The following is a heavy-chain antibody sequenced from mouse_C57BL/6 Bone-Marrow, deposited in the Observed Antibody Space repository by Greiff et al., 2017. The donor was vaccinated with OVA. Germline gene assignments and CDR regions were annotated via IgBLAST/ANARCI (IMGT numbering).Heavy chain of an antibody. Sequence: VQLQQPGAELVKPGASVKVSCKASGYPFTSYWMHWVKQRPGQGLEWIGRIHPSDSDTNYNQKFKGKATLTVDKSSSTAYMQISSLTSEDSAVYYCAILDDGYSWFAYWGQGTLVTVSA. CDR1: GYPFTSYW. J-gene: IGHJ3*01. D-gene: IGHD2-3*01. CDR2: IHPSDSDT. V-gene: IGHV1-74*01. CDR3: AILDDGYSWFAY.